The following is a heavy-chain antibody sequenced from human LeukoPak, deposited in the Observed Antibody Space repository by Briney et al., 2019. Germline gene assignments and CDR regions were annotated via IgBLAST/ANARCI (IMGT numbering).Heavy chain of an antibody. D-gene: IGHD6-19*01. Sequence: PSETLSLTCAVYGGSFSGYYWSRIRQPPGKGLEWIGEINHSGSTNYNPSLKSRVTISVDTSKNQFSLKLSSVTAADTAVYYCARKGGNFSSGWYAWAFDIWGQGTMVTVSS. J-gene: IGHJ3*02. V-gene: IGHV4-34*01. CDR3: ARKGGNFSSGWYAWAFDI. CDR1: GGSFSGYY. CDR2: INHSGST.